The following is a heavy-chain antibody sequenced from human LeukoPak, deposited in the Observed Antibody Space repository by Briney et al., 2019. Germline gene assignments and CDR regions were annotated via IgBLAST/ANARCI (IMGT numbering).Heavy chain of an antibody. CDR3: ARDHRNAGVFDY. CDR2: IYVRGTP. J-gene: IGHJ4*02. D-gene: IGHD2-2*01. CDR1: GFPFSSNY. V-gene: IGHV3-53*01. Sequence: PGGXXXLSCAASGFPFSSNYMSGGRQAPGKGLEWLSVIYVRGTPFYPDSLTGRFTISRYNSKNTLYLQMNSLRVDDTAVYYCARDHRNAGVFDYWGQGTLVTVSS.